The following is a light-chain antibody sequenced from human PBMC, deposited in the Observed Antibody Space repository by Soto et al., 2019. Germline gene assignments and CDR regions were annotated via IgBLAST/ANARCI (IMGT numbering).Light chain of an antibody. CDR3: QQDYSTSWT. CDR2: WAS. V-gene: IGKV4-1*01. CDR1: QSVLYSSNNKNY. J-gene: IGKJ1*01. Sequence: DIVMTQSPDSLAMSLGERATINCKSSQSVLYSSNNKNYLSWYQQKPGQPPKLLIYWASTRESGVPDRFSGSVSGTYFTLTISSLQAEDVAVYYCQQDYSTSWTFGQGTKVAIK.